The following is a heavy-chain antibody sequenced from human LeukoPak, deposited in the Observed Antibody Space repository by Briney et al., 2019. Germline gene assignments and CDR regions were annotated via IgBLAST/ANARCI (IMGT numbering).Heavy chain of an antibody. V-gene: IGHV4-59*01. J-gene: IGHJ6*02. CDR1: GGSISSYY. D-gene: IGHD6-13*01. Sequence: SETPSLTCTVSGGSISSYYWSWIRQPPGKGLEWIGYIYYSGSTNYNPSLKSRVTISVDTSKNQFSLKLSSVTAADTAVYYCAREQPEGSSRYYGMDVWGQGTTVTVSS. CDR2: IYYSGST. CDR3: AREQPEGSSRYYGMDV.